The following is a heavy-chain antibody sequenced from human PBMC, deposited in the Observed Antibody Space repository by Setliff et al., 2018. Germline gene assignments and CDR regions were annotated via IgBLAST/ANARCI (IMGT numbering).Heavy chain of an antibody. Sequence: GASVKVSCKASGYTFTSYGITWVRQAPGQGVEWMGWISVYNGNTNYAQKLQCRVTMTTDTSTSTAYMELRSLRSDDTAVYYCARDRREWELPYYYYGMDVWGQGTTVTVSS. CDR3: ARDRREWELPYYYYGMDV. CDR1: GYTFTSYG. CDR2: ISVYNGNT. V-gene: IGHV1-18*01. J-gene: IGHJ6*02. D-gene: IGHD1-26*01.